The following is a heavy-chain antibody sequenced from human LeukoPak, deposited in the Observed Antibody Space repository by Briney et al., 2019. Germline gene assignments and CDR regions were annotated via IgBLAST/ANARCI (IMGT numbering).Heavy chain of an antibody. Sequence: GGSLRLSCEGSAFIFSGHWMNWVRQTPGKGLEWVAYISRSSSTIYYADSVKGRFTISRDNAKNSLYLQMNDLRAEDTAVYYCARDLLSYYDSSGYIPWGQGTLVTVSS. CDR3: ARDLLSYYDSSGYIP. CDR2: ISRSSSTI. V-gene: IGHV3-48*01. CDR1: AFIFSGHW. D-gene: IGHD3-22*01. J-gene: IGHJ5*02.